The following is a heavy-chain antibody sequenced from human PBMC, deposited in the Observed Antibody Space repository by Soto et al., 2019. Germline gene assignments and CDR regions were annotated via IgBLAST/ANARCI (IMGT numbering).Heavy chain of an antibody. CDR2: TYYRSKWYN. CDR1: GDSVSSNSAA. Sequence: PSQTLSLTCAISGDSVSSNSAAWNWIRQSPSGGLEWLGRTYYRSKWYNDYAVSVKSRITINPDTSKNQFSLQLNSVTPEDTAVYYCAMTRGEVAGVMDVWGQGTTVTVSS. CDR3: AMTRGEVAGVMDV. J-gene: IGHJ6*02. V-gene: IGHV6-1*01. D-gene: IGHD6-19*01.